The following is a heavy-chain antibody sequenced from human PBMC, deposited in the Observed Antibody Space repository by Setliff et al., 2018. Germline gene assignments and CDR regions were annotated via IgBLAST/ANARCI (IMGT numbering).Heavy chain of an antibody. CDR2: INHSGST. J-gene: IGHJ4*02. CDR3: RFWSGSYNNDY. D-gene: IGHD3-3*01. CDR1: DDSFSNYY. V-gene: IGHV4-34*01. Sequence: SETLSLTCAVYDDSFSNYYWSWIRQPPGKGLEWIEEINHSGSTNYSPSLRSRVTMSVDTSKKQLSLNLRSVTAADTAVYYCRFWSGSYNNDYWGRGTLVTVSS.